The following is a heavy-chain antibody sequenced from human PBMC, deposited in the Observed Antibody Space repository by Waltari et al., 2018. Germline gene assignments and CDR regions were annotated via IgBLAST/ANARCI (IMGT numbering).Heavy chain of an antibody. V-gene: IGHV4-4*07. CDR2: IYTSGST. CDR1: GGSISSYY. D-gene: IGHD4-17*01. Sequence: QVQLQESGPGLVKPSETLSLTCTVSGGSISSYYWSWIRQPAGKGLEWIGRIYTSGSTNYNPSLKSLVTMSVDTSTNQFSLKRSSVTAADTAVYYCARDGVDDYGARNPYYYYGMDVWGQGTTVTVSS. CDR3: ARDGVDDYGARNPYYYYGMDV. J-gene: IGHJ6*02.